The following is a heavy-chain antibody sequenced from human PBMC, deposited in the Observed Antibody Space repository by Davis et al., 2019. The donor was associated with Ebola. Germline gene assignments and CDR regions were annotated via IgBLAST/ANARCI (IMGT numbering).Heavy chain of an antibody. Sequence: ESLKISCPVSGGSISSSRYYWGWIRQPPGKGLEWIGSIFYSGSSHYNPSLKSRVTISVDTSKNQFSLKLTSLTAADTAVYYCARKQGIGAYFDLWGRGTLVTVSS. CDR2: IFYSGSS. V-gene: IGHV4-39*01. CDR1: GGSISSSRYY. J-gene: IGHJ2*01. CDR3: ARKQGIGAYFDL. D-gene: IGHD2-21*01.